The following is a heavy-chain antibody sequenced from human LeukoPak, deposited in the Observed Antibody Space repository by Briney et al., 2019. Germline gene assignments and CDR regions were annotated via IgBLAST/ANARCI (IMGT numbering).Heavy chain of an antibody. CDR2: IYYSGST. Sequence: SETLSLTCTVSGGSISSYYWSWIRQPPGKGLEWIGYIYYSGSTNYNPSLKSRVTISVDTSKNQFSLKLSSVTAADTAVYYCARHYYDSSGLDSWGQGTLVTVSS. CDR1: GGSISSYY. D-gene: IGHD3-22*01. V-gene: IGHV4-59*08. CDR3: ARHYYDSSGLDS. J-gene: IGHJ4*02.